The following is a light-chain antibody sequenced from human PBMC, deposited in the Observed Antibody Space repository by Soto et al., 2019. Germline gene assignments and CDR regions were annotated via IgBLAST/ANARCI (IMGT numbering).Light chain of an antibody. Sequence: EIVLTQSPDTLSLSPGERATLSCRATQNVARSNLAWYQHRPGQAPRLLISGASTRAADTPDRFSGSGSGAQVTLPISRLEPEDFAVYYCHQYGSSPPYSFGQGTRLEI. J-gene: IGKJ2*03. CDR2: GAS. V-gene: IGKV3-20*01. CDR1: QNVARSN. CDR3: HQYGSSPPYS.